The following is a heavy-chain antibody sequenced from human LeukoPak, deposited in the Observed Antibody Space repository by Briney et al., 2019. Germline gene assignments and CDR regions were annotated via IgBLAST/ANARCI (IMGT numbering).Heavy chain of an antibody. V-gene: IGHV1-18*01. Sequence: ASVKVSCKASGYTFTSYGISWVRQAPGQGLEWMGWISAYNGNTNYAQKLQGRVTMTTDTSTSTAYMELRSLRSDDTAVYYCARAQYYYDSSGYYLPAYFDYWGQGTLVTVSS. CDR3: ARAQYYYDSSGYYLPAYFDY. CDR1: GYTFTSYG. J-gene: IGHJ4*02. D-gene: IGHD3-22*01. CDR2: ISAYNGNT.